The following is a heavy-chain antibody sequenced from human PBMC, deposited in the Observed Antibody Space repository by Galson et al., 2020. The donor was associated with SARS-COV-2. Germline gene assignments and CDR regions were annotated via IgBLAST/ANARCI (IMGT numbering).Heavy chain of an antibody. Sequence: GGSLRLSCAASGFTFSSYSMNWVRQAPGKGLEWVSYISSSSSTIYYADSVKGRFTISRDNAKNSLYLQMNSLRDEDTAVYYCARDFGRPWGSYRSDAFDIWGQGTMVTVSS. CDR2: ISSSSSTI. D-gene: IGHD3-16*02. CDR3: ARDFGRPWGSYRSDAFDI. J-gene: IGHJ3*02. V-gene: IGHV3-48*02. CDR1: GFTFSSYS.